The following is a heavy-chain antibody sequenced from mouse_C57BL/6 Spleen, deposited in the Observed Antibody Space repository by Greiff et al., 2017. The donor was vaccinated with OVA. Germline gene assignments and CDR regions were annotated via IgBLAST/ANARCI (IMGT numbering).Heavy chain of an antibody. J-gene: IGHJ4*01. V-gene: IGHV1-50*01. D-gene: IGHD1-1*01. Sequence: QVQLQQPGAELVKPGASVKLSCKASGYTFTSYWMQWVKQRPGQGLEWIGEIDPSGSYTNYNQKFKGKATVTVDTSSSTAYMQLSSLASEDSAVYYCALITTVGAMDYWGQGTSVTVSS. CDR3: ALITTVGAMDY. CDR1: GYTFTSYW. CDR2: IDPSGSYT.